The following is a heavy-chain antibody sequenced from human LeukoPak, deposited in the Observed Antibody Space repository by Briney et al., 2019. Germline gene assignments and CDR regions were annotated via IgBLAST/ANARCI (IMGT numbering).Heavy chain of an antibody. V-gene: IGHV4-34*01. J-gene: IGHJ4*02. CDR1: GGSFSGYY. CDR2: INHSGST. Sequence: PSETLSLTCAVYGGSFSGYYWSWIRQPPGKGLEWIGEINHSGSTNYNPSLKSRVTISVDTSKNQFSLKLSSVTAADTAVYYCATDDYGGKLDWGQGTLVTVSS. CDR3: ATDDYGGKLD. D-gene: IGHD4-23*01.